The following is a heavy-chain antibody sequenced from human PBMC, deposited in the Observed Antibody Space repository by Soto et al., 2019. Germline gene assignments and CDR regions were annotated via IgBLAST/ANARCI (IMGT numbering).Heavy chain of an antibody. J-gene: IGHJ6*02. V-gene: IGHV4-59*01. CDR2: IYYSGST. D-gene: IGHD5-12*01. Sequence: SETLSLTCTVSGGSISSYYWSWIRQPPGKGLEWIGYIYYSGSTNYNPSLKSRVTISVDTSKNQFSLKLSSVTAADTAVYYCARSVATFRGYYYGMDVWGQGTTVTVSS. CDR1: GGSISSYY. CDR3: ARSVATFRGYYYGMDV.